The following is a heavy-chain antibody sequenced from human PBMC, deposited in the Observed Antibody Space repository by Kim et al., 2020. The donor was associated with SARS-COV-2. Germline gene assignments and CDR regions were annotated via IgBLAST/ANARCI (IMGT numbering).Heavy chain of an antibody. Sequence: GGSLRLSCAASGFTFSNYWMHWVRQVPGKGLVWVSNINGGGNTINYADSVKGRFTISRDNAKNTLYLQMNSLRVDDTAVYYCARSYSDWGQGTLVTVS. CDR2: INGGGNTI. CDR3: ARSYSD. CDR1: GFTFSNYW. V-gene: IGHV3-74*01. D-gene: IGHD5-18*01. J-gene: IGHJ4*02.